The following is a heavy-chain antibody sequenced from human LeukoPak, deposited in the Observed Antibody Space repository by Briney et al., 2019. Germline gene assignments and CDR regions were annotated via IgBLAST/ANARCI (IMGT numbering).Heavy chain of an antibody. J-gene: IGHJ4*02. Sequence: RGSLRLSCAASGFTFSTSWMSWVRQAPGKGLEWVANIKQDGSEKYYMDSVKGRFSISRDNAKNALYLQMNSLRVEDTAVYYCGRSGRTFDYWGQGTLVTVSS. CDR1: GFTFSTSW. CDR3: GRSGRTFDY. D-gene: IGHD1-26*01. V-gene: IGHV3-7*01. CDR2: IKQDGSEK.